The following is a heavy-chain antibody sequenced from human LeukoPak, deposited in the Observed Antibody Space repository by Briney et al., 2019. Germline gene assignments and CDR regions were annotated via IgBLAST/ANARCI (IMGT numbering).Heavy chain of an antibody. CDR2: ISSSSTI. CDR3: VRDGGGSYYPHFDY. D-gene: IGHD1-26*01. CDR1: GFTFSNYN. Sequence: GGSLRLSCAASGFTFSNYNMNWVRQAPGKGLEWVSYISSSSTISYADSVKGRFTISRDNAKNSLYLQMNSLRAEDTAVYYCVRDGGGSYYPHFDYWGQGTLVTASS. J-gene: IGHJ4*02. V-gene: IGHV3-69-1*01.